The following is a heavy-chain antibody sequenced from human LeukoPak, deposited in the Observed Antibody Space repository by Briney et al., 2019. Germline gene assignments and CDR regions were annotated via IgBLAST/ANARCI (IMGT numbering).Heavy chain of an antibody. D-gene: IGHD4/OR15-4a*01. Sequence: GGSLRLSCAASGFTFSNFALSWVRQAPGKGLEWVSAISGRGRGGSTNYADSVKGRFTISRDNSKNTLYLQMNSLRAEDTAVYYCARRAGAYSHPYDYWGQGTLVTVSS. V-gene: IGHV3-23*01. J-gene: IGHJ4*02. CDR2: ISGRGRGGST. CDR3: ARRAGAYSHPYDY. CDR1: GFTFSNFA.